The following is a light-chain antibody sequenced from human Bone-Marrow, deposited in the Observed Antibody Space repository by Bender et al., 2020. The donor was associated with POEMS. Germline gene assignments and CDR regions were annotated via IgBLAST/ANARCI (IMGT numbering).Light chain of an antibody. J-gene: IGLJ3*02. CDR1: NSNLGRNF. CDR3: ASWDDTLSLWV. Sequence: QSALTQPRSVSGTPGQRLTISCSGSNSNLGRNFAYWYKQLPGTAPKLLIYGNHKRPSGVPDRFSGSKSDTSASLAISGLQSEDEAHYYCASWDDTLSLWVFGGGTKLTVL. CDR2: GNH. V-gene: IGLV1-47*01.